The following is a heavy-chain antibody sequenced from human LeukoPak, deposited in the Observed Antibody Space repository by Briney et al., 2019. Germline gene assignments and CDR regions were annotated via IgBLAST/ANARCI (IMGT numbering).Heavy chain of an antibody. Sequence: ASVKVSCKASGYTFTGHYMHWVRQAPGQGLGWMGWINPNNGGTNYAQKFQGRVTVTRDTSISTAYMELSRLRSDDTAVYYCARGYALYSGRYIDFDYWGQGTLVTVSS. CDR3: ARGYALYSGRYIDFDY. J-gene: IGHJ4*02. CDR2: INPNNGGT. CDR1: GYTFTGHY. V-gene: IGHV1-2*02. D-gene: IGHD1-26*01.